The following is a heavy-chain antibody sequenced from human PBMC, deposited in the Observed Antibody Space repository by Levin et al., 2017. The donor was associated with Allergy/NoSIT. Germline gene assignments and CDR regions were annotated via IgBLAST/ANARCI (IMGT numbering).Heavy chain of an antibody. CDR3: ARGNRLRYFDWLSTGNYFDY. Sequence: PSETLSLTCAVYGGSFSGYYWSWIRQPPGKGLEWIGEINHSGSTNYNPSLKSRVTISVDTSKNQFSLKLSSVTAADTAVYYCARGNRLRYFDWLSTGNYFDYWGQGTLVTVSS. CDR1: GGSFSGYY. CDR2: INHSGST. J-gene: IGHJ4*02. D-gene: IGHD3-9*01. V-gene: IGHV4-34*01.